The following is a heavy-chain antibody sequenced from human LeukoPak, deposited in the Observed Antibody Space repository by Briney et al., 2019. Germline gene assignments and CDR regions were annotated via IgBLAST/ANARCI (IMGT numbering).Heavy chain of an antibody. CDR2: IYSGGST. V-gene: IGHV3-53*01. D-gene: IGHD3-10*01. CDR3: AREVAGEGVTDY. Sequence: PGGSLRLSCAASGFTVSSNYMSWVRQAPGKGLEWVSVIYSGGSTYYADSVKGRFTISRDNSKNTLYPQMNSLRAEDTAVYYCAREVAGEGVTDYWGQGTLVTVSS. CDR1: GFTVSSNY. J-gene: IGHJ4*02.